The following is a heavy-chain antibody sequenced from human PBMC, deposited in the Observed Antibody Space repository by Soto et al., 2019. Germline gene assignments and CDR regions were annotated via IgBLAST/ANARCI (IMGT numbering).Heavy chain of an antibody. J-gene: IGHJ6*02. CDR2: INPSGGIT. CDR3: ARGIGTTRYYYYYGMDV. V-gene: IGHV1-46*01. CDR1: GYTLTSYY. D-gene: IGHD2-2*01. Sequence: GASVKVSCKASGYTLTSYYLHWVRQAPGQGPEWMGIINPSGGITNDAQKFQDRVTMTSDTSTSTVYMELSSLRSEDTAVYYCARGIGTTRYYYYYGMDVWGQGTTVTVSS.